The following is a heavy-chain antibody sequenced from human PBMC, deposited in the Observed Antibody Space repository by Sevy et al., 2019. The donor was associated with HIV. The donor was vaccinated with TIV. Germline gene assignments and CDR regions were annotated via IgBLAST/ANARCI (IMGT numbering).Heavy chain of an antibody. CDR2: IYTAGNT. J-gene: IGHJ4*01. CDR3: ARELHWVYGDXEXXXXX. V-gene: IGHV4-4*07. Sequence: SETLSLTCTVSGGSIGTYYWNWIRQPAGKGLEWLGRIYTAGNTKYNPSLKDRVTMSLDTSNNQCSLRVSSVTAADTAXYYNARELHWVYGDXEXXXXXXGXXTLVTVSS. CDR1: GGSIGTYY. D-gene: IGHD4-17*01.